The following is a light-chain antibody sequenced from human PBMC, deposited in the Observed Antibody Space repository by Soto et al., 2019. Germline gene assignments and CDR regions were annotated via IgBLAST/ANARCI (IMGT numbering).Light chain of an antibody. J-gene: IGKJ2*01. CDR1: HDITNS. Sequence: DIQMTQSPSSLSASIGDRVTITCQASHDITNSLNWYQQKPGRAPKLLIHDASNLEQGVPERFSGSGSGTEFTLTISSLQADDIATYYCQQYKSYSYTFGQGTNLEI. CDR2: DAS. CDR3: QQYKSYSYT. V-gene: IGKV1-33*01.